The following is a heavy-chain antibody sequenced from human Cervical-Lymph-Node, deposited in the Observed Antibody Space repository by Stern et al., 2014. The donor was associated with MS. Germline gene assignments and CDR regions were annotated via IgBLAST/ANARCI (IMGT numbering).Heavy chain of an antibody. D-gene: IGHD2-15*01. J-gene: IGHJ3*02. CDR1: GYTFLDYY. CDR2: INPSTGAT. Sequence: VQLVQSGAEVKKPGASVTVSCKASGYTFLDYYIHWVRQAPGQGFECLGWINPSTGATNYGQKFQGRVTMTRDTSINTAYVELRRLRSDDTAVYFCAKVAWELLGAFDIWGQGTLITVSS. V-gene: IGHV1-2*02. CDR3: AKVAWELLGAFDI.